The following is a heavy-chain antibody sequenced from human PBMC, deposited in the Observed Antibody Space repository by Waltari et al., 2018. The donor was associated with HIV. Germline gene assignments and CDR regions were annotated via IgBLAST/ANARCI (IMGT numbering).Heavy chain of an antibody. V-gene: IGHV3-74*01. CDR1: GFSLSRYW. D-gene: IGHD3-3*01. J-gene: IGHJ5*02. CDR3: TRDTDNWSGLGGFDP. Sequence: DVQLVESGGRFVEPGGSLRLSCAASGFSLSRYWMHWVRQTPGKGLSWLYCLNSDATSATYADSLKGRFIISRDNADNTLYLQMNNLRAEDTAIYYCTRDTDNWSGLGGFDPWGQGTLVIVSS. CDR2: LNSDATSA.